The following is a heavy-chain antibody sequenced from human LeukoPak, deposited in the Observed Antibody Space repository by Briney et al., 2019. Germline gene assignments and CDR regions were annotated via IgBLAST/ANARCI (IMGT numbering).Heavy chain of an antibody. V-gene: IGHV4-59*01. CDR1: GGSISTFY. Sequence: SETLSLTCTVSGGSISTFYWSWIRQAPGKGLEYIGYIYYSGSTNYNPSLESRVTLSVDTSQNQFSLILSSVTAADTAVYYCARGPTSYYFESWGQETVLTVSS. J-gene: IGHJ4*02. D-gene: IGHD2-15*01. CDR2: IYYSGST. CDR3: ARGPTSYYFES.